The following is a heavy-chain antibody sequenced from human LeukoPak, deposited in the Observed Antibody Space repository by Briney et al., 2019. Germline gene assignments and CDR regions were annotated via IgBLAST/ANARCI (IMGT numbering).Heavy chain of an antibody. D-gene: IGHD3-10*02. CDR3: SRAAPWVFGTD. CDR2: ISHGAHK. CDR1: GFTVSAHY. Sequence: PGGSLRLSCAASGFTVSAHYMRGVPDAPGRGVEWVTHISHGAHKNYANSAKGRFTIYRDNTKNSLVLQMDTLTAEDTAVYYCSRAAPWVFGTDWGQGTLVTVSS. V-gene: IGHV3-66*01. J-gene: IGHJ4*02.